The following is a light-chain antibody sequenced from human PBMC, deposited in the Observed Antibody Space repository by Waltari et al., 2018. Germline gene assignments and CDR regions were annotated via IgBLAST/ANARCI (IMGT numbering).Light chain of an antibody. Sequence: QSALTQPASVSGSPGQSITISCTGTSSDVGGYNYVSWYQQHPGKALKLMIYDVSNRPAGVSNRFSGSKCGNPASLTIFGLQAEDAADYYCSSYISSSTLELFGGGTSLTVL. J-gene: IGLJ2*01. V-gene: IGLV2-14*03. CDR3: SSYISSSTLEL. CDR1: SSDVGGYNY. CDR2: DVS.